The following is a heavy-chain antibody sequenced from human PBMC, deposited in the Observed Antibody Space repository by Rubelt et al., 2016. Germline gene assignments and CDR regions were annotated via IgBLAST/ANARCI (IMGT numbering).Heavy chain of an antibody. CDR3: ARTYYYDSSGPVDY. V-gene: IGHV4-34*01. CDR2: IYYSGST. Sequence: QVRLQQWGAGLLKPSETLSLTCVVSGGSFSGYSWSWVRQAPGKGLEWIGSIYYSGSTYYNPSLKSRVTISVDTSKNQFSLKLSSVTAADTAVYYCARTYYYDSSGPVDYWGQGTLVTVSS. D-gene: IGHD3-22*01. J-gene: IGHJ4*02. CDR1: GGSFSGYS.